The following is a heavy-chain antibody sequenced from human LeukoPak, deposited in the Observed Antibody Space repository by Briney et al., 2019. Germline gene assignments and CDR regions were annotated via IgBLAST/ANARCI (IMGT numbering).Heavy chain of an antibody. J-gene: IGHJ5*02. D-gene: IGHD3-22*01. CDR1: GYTFTGYD. V-gene: IGHV1-8*01. CDR3: ARGQIRYYDSSGYST. Sequence: ASVKVSCKASGYTFTGYDINWVRQATGQGLEWMGWMNPNSGNTGYAQKFQGRVTMTRNTSISTAYMELSSLRSEDTAVYYCARGQIRYYDSSGYSTWGQGTLVTVSS. CDR2: MNPNSGNT.